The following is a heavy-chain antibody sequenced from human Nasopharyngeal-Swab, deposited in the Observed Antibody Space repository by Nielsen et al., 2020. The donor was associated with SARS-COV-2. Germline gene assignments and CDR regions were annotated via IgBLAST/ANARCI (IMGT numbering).Heavy chain of an antibody. V-gene: IGHV3-23*01. Sequence: GGSLRLSCAASGFTVSSNYMSWVRQAPGKGLEWVSAISGSGGSTYYADSVKGRFTISRDNSKNTLYLQMNSLRAEDTAVYYCAKASGYIGELLYYYYYMDVWGKGTTVTVSS. CDR1: GFTVSSNY. D-gene: IGHD3-10*01. CDR3: AKASGYIGELLYYYYYMDV. CDR2: ISGSGGST. J-gene: IGHJ6*03.